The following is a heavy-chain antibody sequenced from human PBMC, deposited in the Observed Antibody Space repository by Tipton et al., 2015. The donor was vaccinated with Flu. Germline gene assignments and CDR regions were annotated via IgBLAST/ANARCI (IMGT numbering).Heavy chain of an antibody. D-gene: IGHD4-11*01. Sequence: LRLSCTVSGNSIRSGNYYWGWIRQPPGKGLEWIGNIFHSGNAYHNPSLKSRVTISVDTSKNQFSLKLTSVTAADTAVYYCARRDYSNYVSDPRSWFDPWGQGTLVTVSS. CDR1: GNSIRSGNYY. CDR2: IFHSGNA. J-gene: IGHJ5*02. V-gene: IGHV4-38-2*02. CDR3: ARRDYSNYVSDPRSWFDP.